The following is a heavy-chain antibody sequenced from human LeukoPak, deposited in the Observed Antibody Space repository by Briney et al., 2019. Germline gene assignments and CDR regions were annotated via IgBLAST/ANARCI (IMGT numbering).Heavy chain of an antibody. D-gene: IGHD2-8*01. V-gene: IGHV3-7*01. J-gene: IGHJ4*02. CDR2: KNENGGAQ. CDR1: GFTSSDYW. Sequence: GGSLRLSCAAPGFTSSDYWMAWVRQAPRKGLEWVGKKNENGGAQFYVDSVKGRFTVTRDNAKNSVYLQMESLGVDDSGVYYCTTGVSHGHWGRGVLVTVSS. CDR3: TTGVSHGH.